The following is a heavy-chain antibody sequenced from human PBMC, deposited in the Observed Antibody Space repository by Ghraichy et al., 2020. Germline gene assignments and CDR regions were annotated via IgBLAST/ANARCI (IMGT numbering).Heavy chain of an antibody. Sequence: SVKVSCKASGGNFSSYTITWVRQAPGQGLEWMGRAIPVLGIANYAQKFQGRVTITADKSTSTTYMELRSLISEDTAVYYCARDPCVNCGGDRARYDYWGQGTLVTVSS. V-gene: IGHV1-69*04. D-gene: IGHD2-21*02. J-gene: IGHJ4*02. CDR1: GGNFSSYT. CDR3: ARDPCVNCGGDRARYDY. CDR2: AIPVLGIA.